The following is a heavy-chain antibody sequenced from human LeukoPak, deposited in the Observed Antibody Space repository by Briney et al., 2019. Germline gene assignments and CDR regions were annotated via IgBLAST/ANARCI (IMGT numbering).Heavy chain of an antibody. Sequence: QPGGSLRLSCAASGLTFSSHWMHWVRRAPGKGLVWVSRINKDARNTTYADSVKGRFTISRDNAKKTLYLQMNSLRAEDTAVYYCERDVLYGMDVWGQGTTVTVSS. CDR3: ERDVLYGMDV. CDR2: INKDARNT. V-gene: IGHV3-74*01. D-gene: IGHD2-15*01. CDR1: GLTFSSHW. J-gene: IGHJ6*02.